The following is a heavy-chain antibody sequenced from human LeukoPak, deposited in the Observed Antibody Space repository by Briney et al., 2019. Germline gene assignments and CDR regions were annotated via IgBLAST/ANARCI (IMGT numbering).Heavy chain of an antibody. D-gene: IGHD6-13*01. J-gene: IGHJ4*02. CDR3: ARDLSSWVDY. CDR2: IKQDGSEK. Sequence: GGSLRLSCAASGFTFSVDCMSWVRQAPGRGLEWVDKIKQDGSEKYYVDSVKGRFTISRDNAKNSLYLQMNSLRAEDTAVYYCARDLSSWVDYWGQGTLVTVSS. CDR1: GFTFSVDC. V-gene: IGHV3-7*01.